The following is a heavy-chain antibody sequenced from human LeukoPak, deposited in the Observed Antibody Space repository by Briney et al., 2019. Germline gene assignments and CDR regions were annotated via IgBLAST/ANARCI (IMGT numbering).Heavy chain of an antibody. D-gene: IGHD5-12*01. CDR2: ISGSSRTI. CDR1: GFTFSSYS. Sequence: PGGSLRLSCAASGFTFSSYSMNWVRQAPGKGLVWLSYISGSSRTIYYADSVKGRFTISRDNAKNSLYLQMNSLRAEDTAVYYCARSSGGTYFDYWGQGTLVTVSS. CDR3: ARSSGGTYFDY. V-gene: IGHV3-48*01. J-gene: IGHJ4*02.